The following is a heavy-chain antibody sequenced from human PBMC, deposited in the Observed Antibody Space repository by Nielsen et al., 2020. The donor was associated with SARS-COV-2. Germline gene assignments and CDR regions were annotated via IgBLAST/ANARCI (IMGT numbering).Heavy chain of an antibody. V-gene: IGHV4-59*01. CDR2: IYYSGST. J-gene: IGHJ6*02. Sequence: WIRQPPGKGLEWIGYIYYSGSTNYNPSLKSRVTISVDTSKNQFSLKLSSVTAADTAVYYCARDTEIPVYYGSGSRDYYYYGMDVWAKGPRSPSP. CDR3: ARDTEIPVYYGSGSRDYYYYGMDV. D-gene: IGHD3-10*01.